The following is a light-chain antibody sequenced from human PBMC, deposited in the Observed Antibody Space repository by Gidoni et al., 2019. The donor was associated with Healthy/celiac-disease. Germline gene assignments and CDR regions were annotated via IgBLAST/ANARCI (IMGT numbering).Light chain of an antibody. CDR3: YSAADNNQGV. CDR2: KDS. J-gene: IGLJ2*01. Sequence: SYELTQPSSVSVSPGQTARITCSGDVLAKKYARWFQQKPGQAPVLVIYKDSERPSGTTVTLTISGAQVEDEADYYCYSAADNNQGVFGGGTKLTVL. V-gene: IGLV3-27*01. CDR1: VLAKKY.